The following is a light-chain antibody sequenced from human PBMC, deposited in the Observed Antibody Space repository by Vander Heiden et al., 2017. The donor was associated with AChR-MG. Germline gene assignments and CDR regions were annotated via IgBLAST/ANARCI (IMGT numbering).Light chain of an antibody. CDR2: QDS. J-gene: IGLJ2*01. CDR3: QAWDSSNVV. CDR1: KLGDKY. V-gene: IGLV3-1*01. Sequence: SYELTQPRSVSVSPGQTASITCSGDKLGDKYACWYQQKPGQSPVLVIDQDSKRPSGIPERFSGSNSGNTATLTISGTQAMDEADYYCQAWDSSNVVFGGGTKLTVL.